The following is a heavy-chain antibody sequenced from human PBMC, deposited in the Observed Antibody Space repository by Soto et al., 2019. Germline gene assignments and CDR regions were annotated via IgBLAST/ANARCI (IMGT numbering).Heavy chain of an antibody. CDR3: AKDCDLLIAARPDGVYFDY. CDR1: GFTFSSYA. CDR2: ISGSGGST. Sequence: EVQLLESGGGLVQPGGSLRLSCAASGFTFSSYAMSWVRQAPGKGLEWVSAISGSGGSTYYADSLKGRFTISRDNSKNTLYLQMNSLRAEDTAVYYCAKDCDLLIAARPDGVYFDYWGQGSLVSVSS. J-gene: IGHJ4*02. V-gene: IGHV3-23*01. D-gene: IGHD6-6*01.